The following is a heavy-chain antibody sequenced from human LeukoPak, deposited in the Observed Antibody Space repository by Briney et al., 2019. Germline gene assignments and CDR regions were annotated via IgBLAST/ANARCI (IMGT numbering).Heavy chain of an antibody. CDR2: IRYDGSNK. CDR3: AKDQVTTVQH. V-gene: IGHV3-30*02. D-gene: IGHD4-11*01. J-gene: IGHJ1*01. CDR1: GFTFSSYG. Sequence: GGSLRLSCAASGFTFSSYGMHWVRQAPGKGLEWVAFIRYDGSNKYYADSVKGRFTISRDNSKNTLHLQMNSLRAEDTAVYYCAKDQVTTVQHWGQGTLVTVSS.